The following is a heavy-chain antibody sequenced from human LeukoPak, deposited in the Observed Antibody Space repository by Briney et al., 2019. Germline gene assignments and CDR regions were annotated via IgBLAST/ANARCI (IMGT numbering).Heavy chain of an antibody. CDR2: MNPNSGNT. Sequence: ASVKVSCKASGGTFTSYAISWVRQAPGQGLEWMGWMNPNSGNTGYAQKFQGRVTMTRNTSISTAYMELSSLRSEDTAAYYCARESYYYDRSCYYGGLFFYYYGMGVWGQGTTVTVSS. CDR3: ARESYYYDRSCYYGGLFFYYYGMGV. V-gene: IGHV1-8*02. CDR1: GGTFTSYA. D-gene: IGHD3-22*01. J-gene: IGHJ6*02.